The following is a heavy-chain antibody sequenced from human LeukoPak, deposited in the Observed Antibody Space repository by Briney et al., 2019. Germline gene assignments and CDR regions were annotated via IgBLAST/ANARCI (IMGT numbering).Heavy chain of an antibody. CDR2: VNPNSGNT. D-gene: IGHD3-3*01. J-gene: IGHJ4*02. CDR1: GYTFTGYY. V-gene: IGHV1-8*02. CDR3: ARGPASGYWIAFDY. Sequence: GASVKVSCKASGYTFTGYYMHWVRQAPGQGLEWMGWVNPNSGNTGYAQKFQGRVTMTRNTSISTAYMELSSLRSQDTAVYYCARGPASGYWIAFDYWGQGTLVTVSS.